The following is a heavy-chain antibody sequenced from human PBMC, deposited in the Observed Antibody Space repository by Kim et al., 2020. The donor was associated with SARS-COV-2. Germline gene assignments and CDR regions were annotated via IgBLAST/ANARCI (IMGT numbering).Heavy chain of an antibody. J-gene: IGHJ6*02. CDR1: GYTFNIYY. CDR3: ACTYYYGMDV. CDR2: IYPDSGGT. Sequence: ASVKVSCKASGYTFNIYYIHWVRQAPGHGLEWMGWIYPDSGGTNVAPKFQGRVTMTTDTSINTAYMELSRLRSDDTAVHYCACTYYYGMDVWGQGTTVTV. V-gene: IGHV1-2*02. D-gene: IGHD3-16*01.